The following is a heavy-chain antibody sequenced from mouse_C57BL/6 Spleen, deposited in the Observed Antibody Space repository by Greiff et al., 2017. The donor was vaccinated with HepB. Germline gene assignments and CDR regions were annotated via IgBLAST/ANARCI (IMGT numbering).Heavy chain of an antibody. J-gene: IGHJ2*01. CDR2: ISSGGSYT. CDR3: ARQWHYGNYEEY. CDR1: GFTFSSYG. D-gene: IGHD2-1*01. Sequence: EVQLQESGGDLVKPGGSLKLSCAASGFTFSSYGMSWVRQTPDKRLEWVATISSGGSYTYYPDSVKGRFTISRDNAKNTLYLQMSSLKSEDTAMYYCARQWHYGNYEEYWGQGTTLTVSS. V-gene: IGHV5-6*01.